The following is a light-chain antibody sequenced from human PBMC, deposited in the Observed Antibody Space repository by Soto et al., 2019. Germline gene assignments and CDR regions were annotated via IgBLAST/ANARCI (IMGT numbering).Light chain of an antibody. Sequence: EIVMTQSPATLSVSPGERATLSCRARQSVSSNLAWYQQKPGQAPRLLIYGASTRATGIPARFSGSGSGTEFTLTISSLQSEDFAVYYCQQYNNWPPLTFGGGTKVEIK. V-gene: IGKV3-15*01. J-gene: IGKJ4*01. CDR3: QQYNNWPPLT. CDR1: QSVSSN. CDR2: GAS.